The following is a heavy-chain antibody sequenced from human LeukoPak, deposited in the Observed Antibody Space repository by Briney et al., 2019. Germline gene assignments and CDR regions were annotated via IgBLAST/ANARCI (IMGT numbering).Heavy chain of an antibody. J-gene: IGHJ4*02. Sequence: PGGSLRLACAASGFTFSDYYMSWIRQAPGKGLEWVSYISSSGSTIYYADSVKGRFTISRDNAKNSLYLQMNSLRAEDTAVYYCARTIIDSSGYLDYWGQGTLVTVSS. CDR2: ISSSGSTI. V-gene: IGHV3-11*01. CDR3: ARTIIDSSGYLDY. D-gene: IGHD3-22*01. CDR1: GFTFSDYY.